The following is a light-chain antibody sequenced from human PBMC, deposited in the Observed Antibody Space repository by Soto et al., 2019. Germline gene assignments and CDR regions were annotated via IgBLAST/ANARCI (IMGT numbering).Light chain of an antibody. CDR3: MQALQTPYS. CDR2: LAS. CDR1: QSLLHRNGYSS. V-gene: IGKV2-28*01. Sequence: DIVMTQSPLSLPVSPGEPASISCRSSQSLLHRNGYSSLDWYLQKPGQSPRLLIYLASTRASGFPDKFSASGSGTVFTLKISRVEDEDVGIYYCMQALQTPYSFGQGTTLPI. J-gene: IGKJ2*01.